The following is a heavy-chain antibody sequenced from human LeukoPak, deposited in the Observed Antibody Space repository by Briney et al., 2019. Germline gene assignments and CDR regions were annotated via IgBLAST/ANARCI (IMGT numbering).Heavy chain of an antibody. CDR2: MNPNSGNT. D-gene: IGHD6-13*01. Sequence: ASVKVSCKASGYTFTSHDINWVRQATGQGLEWMGWMNPNSGNTGYAQKFQGRVTMTRNTSISTAYMELSSLRSEDTAVYYCARAPSRIAEAGSPSLTFDYWGQGTLVTVSS. CDR1: GYTFTSHD. CDR3: ARAPSRIAEAGSPSLTFDY. J-gene: IGHJ4*02. V-gene: IGHV1-8*01.